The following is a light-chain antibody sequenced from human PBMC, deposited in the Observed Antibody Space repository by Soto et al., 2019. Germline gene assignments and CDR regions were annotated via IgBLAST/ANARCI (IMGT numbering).Light chain of an antibody. J-gene: IGKJ5*01. CDR3: QQYYTSRT. CDR2: VAS. V-gene: IGKV3-20*01. Sequence: ENVLTQSPGTLSLSPGERATLSCRASQSVDSNYLAWYQQKPGQAPRLLIYVASIRASGVPDRFSGSGSGTDFTLTISRLQPEDCAVYYCQQYYTSRTFGQGTRLEI. CDR1: QSVDSNY.